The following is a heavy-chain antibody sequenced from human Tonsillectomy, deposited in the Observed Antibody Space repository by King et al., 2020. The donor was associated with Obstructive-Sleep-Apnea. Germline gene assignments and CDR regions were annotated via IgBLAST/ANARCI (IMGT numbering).Heavy chain of an antibody. CDR3: ACSSVDPVTVTIYYFDY. Sequence: QLQESGPGLVKPSETLSLTCTVSGGSISSSSHFWGWIRQPPGKGLEWIGSIYYSGSTYYNPSLKSRVTISLDTSKNQFSLKLSSVTAADPAVYYCACSSVDPVTVTIYYFDYWGQGTLVTVSS. V-gene: IGHV4-39*07. CDR2: IYYSGST. CDR1: GGSISSSSHF. J-gene: IGHJ4*02. D-gene: IGHD4-17*01.